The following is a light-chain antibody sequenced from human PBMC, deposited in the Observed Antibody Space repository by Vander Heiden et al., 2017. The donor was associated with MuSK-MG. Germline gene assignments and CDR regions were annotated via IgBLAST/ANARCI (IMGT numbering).Light chain of an antibody. Sequence: DTQMTQLPSPLSASVGDRVTITCRASQSISSWLAWYQQKPGKAPKLLIYDASSLEGGVPSRFSGSGSGTEFTLTISSLQPDDFATYYCQQYDSYLPTFGQGTKVEIK. CDR3: QQYDSYLPT. J-gene: IGKJ1*01. CDR1: QSISSW. V-gene: IGKV1-5*01. CDR2: DAS.